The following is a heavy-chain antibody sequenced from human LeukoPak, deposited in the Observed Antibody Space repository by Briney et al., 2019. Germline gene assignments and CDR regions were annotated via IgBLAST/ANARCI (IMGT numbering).Heavy chain of an antibody. CDR3: VRDPTNTSGRYAYFDY. CDR2: ISCYNGDT. D-gene: IGHD6-19*01. Sequence: GASVQVSCKASGYTFTHHGISWVRQAPGQGLEWMGWISCYNGDTNYAQKLQGRVTMSTDTSTSTAYMELTGLRSDDTAVYYCVRDPTNTSGRYAYFDYWGQGTLVTVSS. J-gene: IGHJ4*02. V-gene: IGHV1-18*01. CDR1: GYTFTHHG.